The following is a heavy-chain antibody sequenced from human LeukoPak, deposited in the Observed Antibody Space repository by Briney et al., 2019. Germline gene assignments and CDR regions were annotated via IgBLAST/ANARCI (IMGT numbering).Heavy chain of an antibody. CDR3: AKDGIAVAGTGIDY. D-gene: IGHD6-19*01. J-gene: IGHJ4*02. CDR1: GFTFYTYA. Sequence: GGSLRLSCAASGFTFYTYAMTWVRQAPGKGLEWVSSISGSGGSTYYADSVKGRFTISRDNSKNTLYLQMNSLRAEDTAVYYCAKDGIAVAGTGIDYWGQGTLVTVSS. CDR2: ISGSGGST. V-gene: IGHV3-23*01.